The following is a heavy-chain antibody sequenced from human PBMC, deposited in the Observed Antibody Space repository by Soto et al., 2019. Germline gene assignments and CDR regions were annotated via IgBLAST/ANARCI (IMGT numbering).Heavy chain of an antibody. J-gene: IGHJ4*02. CDR2: AYYSEST. V-gene: IGHV4-39*07. CDR1: GGSIRSSTYQ. D-gene: IGHD1-26*01. Sequence: SETLSLTCTVSGGSIRSSTYQWGWIRQPPGRGLEWIGSAYYSESTYYNPSLKSRVTISVDTSKNQFSLKLSSVTAADTAVYYWARGGVGAKFDYWGQGTLVTVSS. CDR3: ARGGVGAKFDY.